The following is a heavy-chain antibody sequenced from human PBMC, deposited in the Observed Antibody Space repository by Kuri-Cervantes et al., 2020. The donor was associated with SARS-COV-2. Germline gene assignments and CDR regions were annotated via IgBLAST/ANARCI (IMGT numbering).Heavy chain of an antibody. D-gene: IGHD2-2*01. Sequence: GESLKISCAASGFTFSSYGMHWVRQAPGKGLEWVAFTRYDGSNKYYADSVKGRFTISRDNSKNTLYLQMNSLRAEDTAVYYCAKDLEDIVVVPAATVTPLGAFDIWGQGTMVTVSS. CDR3: AKDLEDIVVVPAATVTPLGAFDI. CDR1: GFTFSSYG. V-gene: IGHV3-30*02. J-gene: IGHJ3*02. CDR2: TRYDGSNK.